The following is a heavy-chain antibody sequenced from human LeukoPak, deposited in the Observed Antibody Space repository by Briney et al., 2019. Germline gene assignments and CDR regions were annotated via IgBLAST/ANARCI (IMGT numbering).Heavy chain of an antibody. CDR1: GGSFSGYY. CDR2: INHSGTT. Sequence: MASETLSLTCAVYGGSFSGYYWSWIRQPPGEGLEWIGEINHSGTTNYNPSLKSRLTISVDTSKNQFSLKLSSVTAADTAVYYCARSSKSSSPFDYWGQGTLVTVSS. J-gene: IGHJ4*02. V-gene: IGHV4-34*01. D-gene: IGHD6-13*01. CDR3: ARSSKSSSPFDY.